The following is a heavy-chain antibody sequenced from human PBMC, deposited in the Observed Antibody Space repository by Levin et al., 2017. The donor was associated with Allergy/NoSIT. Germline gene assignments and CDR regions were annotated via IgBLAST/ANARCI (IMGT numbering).Heavy chain of an antibody. CDR3: ARESRGSYSHPYFDY. Sequence: SETLSLTCTVSGGSISSGDYYWSWIRQPPGKGLEWIGYIYYSGSTYYNPSLKSRVTISVDTSKNQFSLKLSSVTAADTAVYYCARESRGSYSHPYFDYWGQGTLVTVSS. V-gene: IGHV4-30-4*01. J-gene: IGHJ4*02. CDR2: IYYSGST. CDR1: GGSISSGDYY. D-gene: IGHD1-26*01.